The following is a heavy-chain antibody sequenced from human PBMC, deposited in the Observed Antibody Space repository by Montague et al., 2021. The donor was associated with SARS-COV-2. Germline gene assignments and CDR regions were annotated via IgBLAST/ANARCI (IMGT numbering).Heavy chain of an antibody. D-gene: IGHD6-13*01. CDR1: GASVTSINW. CDR3: ASHPVFQQLYS. J-gene: IGHJ4*02. Sequence: SETLSLTCAVSGASVTSINWWSWVRQPPGRGLERIAEIHHTGITNFNPSLRSRVSISLDTSKNQFSLTLNSVTAADTATYFCASHPVFQQLYSWGQGTLVSVSS. V-gene: IGHV4-4*02. CDR2: IHHTGIT.